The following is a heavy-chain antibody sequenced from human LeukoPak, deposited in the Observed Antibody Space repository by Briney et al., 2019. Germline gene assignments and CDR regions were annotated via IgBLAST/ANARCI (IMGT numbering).Heavy chain of an antibody. CDR1: GYTFTDYY. V-gene: IGHV1-2*02. Sequence: GASVTVSCKASGYTFTDYYMHWVRQAPGKGLEWMGWINPNNGATNYAQKFQGRVTMTRDTSISTAYMELNRLTFDDTAIYYCARDVLQQLLIRHWFDPWGQGTLVTVSS. D-gene: IGHD6-13*01. CDR3: ARDVLQQLLIRHWFDP. CDR2: INPNNGAT. J-gene: IGHJ5*02.